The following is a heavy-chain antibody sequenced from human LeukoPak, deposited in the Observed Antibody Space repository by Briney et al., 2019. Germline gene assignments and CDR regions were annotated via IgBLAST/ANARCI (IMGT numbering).Heavy chain of an antibody. CDR1: GFSFSGHW. V-gene: IGHV3-74*01. J-gene: IGHJ4*02. D-gene: IGHD6-6*01. Sequence: GGSLRLSCTASGFSFSGHWMHWARQLPGKGLVWVSRISPTGSTTSYADSVKGRFTVSRDNAKNTLYLQVNNLRAEDTAVYYCARGPNSSWSGLDFWGQGTLLTVSS. CDR2: ISPTGSTT. CDR3: ARGPNSSWSGLDF.